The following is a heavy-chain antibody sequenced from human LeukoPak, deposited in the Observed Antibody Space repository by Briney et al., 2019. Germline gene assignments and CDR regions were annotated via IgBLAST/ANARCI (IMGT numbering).Heavy chain of an antibody. D-gene: IGHD2-15*01. CDR3: ARARGMVAATLFDY. J-gene: IGHJ4*02. V-gene: IGHV1-69*05. CDR2: IIPIFGTA. Sequence: ASVKVSCKASGGTFSSYAISWVRQAPGQGLEWMGGIIPIFGTANYAQKFQGRVTITTDESTSTAYMELSSLRSEDTAVYYCARARGMVAATLFDYWSQGTLVTVSS. CDR1: GGTFSSYA.